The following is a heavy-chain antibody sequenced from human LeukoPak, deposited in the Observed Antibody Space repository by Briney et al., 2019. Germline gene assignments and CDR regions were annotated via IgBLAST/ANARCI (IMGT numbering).Heavy chain of an antibody. CDR3: ARDGSRDGYTEAAFDI. V-gene: IGHV4-59*12. CDR2: IYYSGST. CDR1: GGSISSYY. Sequence: PSETLSLXCTVSGGSISSYYWSWIRQPPGKGLEWIGYIYYSGSTNYNPSLKSRVTISVDTSKNQFSLKLSSVTAADTAVYYCARDGSRDGYTEAAFDIWGQGTMVTVSS. J-gene: IGHJ3*02. D-gene: IGHD5-24*01.